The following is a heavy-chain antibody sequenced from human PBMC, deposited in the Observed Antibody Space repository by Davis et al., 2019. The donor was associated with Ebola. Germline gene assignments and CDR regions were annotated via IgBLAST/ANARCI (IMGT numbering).Heavy chain of an antibody. CDR3: AKIIVVVAANYFDY. CDR2: ISGSGGST. D-gene: IGHD2-15*01. V-gene: IGHV3-23*01. CDR1: GLTFSTYG. Sequence: GGSLRLSCAVSGLTFSTYGMTWVRQAPGQGLEWVSSISGSGGSTYYADSVKGRFTISRDNSKNTLYLQMNSLRAEDTAVYYCAKIIVVVAANYFDYWGPGTLVTVSS. J-gene: IGHJ4*01.